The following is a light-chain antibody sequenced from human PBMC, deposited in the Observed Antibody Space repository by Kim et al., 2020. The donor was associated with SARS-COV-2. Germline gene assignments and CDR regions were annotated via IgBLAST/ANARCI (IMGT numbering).Light chain of an antibody. J-gene: IGLJ3*02. CDR1: NSGSKS. CDR2: YDS. Sequence: APRKTAMITCGGNNSGSKSGYWYQQKPGQAPVLVIYYDSDRPSGIPERFSGSKAGNKASLTISRVEAGDEADYYCQVWDSSSDHPVFGGGTKVTVL. CDR3: QVWDSSSDHPV. V-gene: IGLV3-21*04.